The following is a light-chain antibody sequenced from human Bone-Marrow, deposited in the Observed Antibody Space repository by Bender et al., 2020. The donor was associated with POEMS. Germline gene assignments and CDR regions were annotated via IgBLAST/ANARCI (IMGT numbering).Light chain of an antibody. V-gene: IGLV1-44*01. J-gene: IGLJ3*02. Sequence: QSVLTQPPSASGTPGQRVTISCSGSSSNIGTNPVNWYQQLPGTAPKLLIYINNQRPLGVPDRFSGSNSGNTASLTISGLQVEDEADYYCCSYAGTYTRVFGGGTKLTVL. CDR1: SSNIGTNP. CDR2: INN. CDR3: CSYAGTYTRV.